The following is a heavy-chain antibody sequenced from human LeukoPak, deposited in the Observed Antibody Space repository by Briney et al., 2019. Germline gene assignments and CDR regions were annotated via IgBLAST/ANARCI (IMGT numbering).Heavy chain of an antibody. V-gene: IGHV3-23*01. D-gene: IGHD4-23*01. CDR3: AKDQTPVDKGSWQIYY. Sequence: GGSLRLSCAASGFTFSSYGLNWVRQAPGKGLEWVSVISGSGVSTYYADSVRGRFTISRDNSKNTLYLQMHSLRAEDTAVYYCAKDQTPVDKGSWQIYYWGQGTLITVSS. J-gene: IGHJ4*02. CDR1: GFTFSSYG. CDR2: ISGSGVST.